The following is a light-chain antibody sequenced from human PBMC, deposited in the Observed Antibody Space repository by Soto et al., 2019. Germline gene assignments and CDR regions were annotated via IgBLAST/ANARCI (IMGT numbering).Light chain of an antibody. V-gene: IGKV3-11*01. CDR2: QTS. J-gene: IGKJ1*01. Sequence: IVLTQSPATLSSVPVDRVTLSCRASQYINTRLAWYQHRPGQAPRLLIYQTSIRAAGIPARFSASGSGTDFTLTISDVQPEDFALYYCHQRQSWPRTFGQGTKVDI. CDR1: QYINTR. CDR3: HQRQSWPRT.